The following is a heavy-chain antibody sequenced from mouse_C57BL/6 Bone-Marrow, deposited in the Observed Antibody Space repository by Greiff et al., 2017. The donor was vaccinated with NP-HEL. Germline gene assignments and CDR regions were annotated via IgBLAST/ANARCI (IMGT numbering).Heavy chain of an antibody. D-gene: IGHD2-3*01. Sequence: QVHVKQPGAELVKPGASVKMSCKASGYTFTSYWITWVKQRPGQGLEWIGDIYPGSGSTNYNEKFKSKATLTVDTSSSTAYMQLSSLTSEDSAVYYCARGGDGQGDYWGQGTSVTVSS. V-gene: IGHV1-55*01. CDR2: IYPGSGST. CDR1: GYTFTSYW. J-gene: IGHJ4*01. CDR3: ARGGDGQGDY.